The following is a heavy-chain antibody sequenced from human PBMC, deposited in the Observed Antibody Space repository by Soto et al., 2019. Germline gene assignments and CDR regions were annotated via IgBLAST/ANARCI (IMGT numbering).Heavy chain of an antibody. CDR3: AKDKIAARPRRPPAYYGMDV. J-gene: IGHJ6*02. CDR1: GFTFSSYA. D-gene: IGHD6-6*01. V-gene: IGHV3-23*01. Sequence: PGGSLRLSCAASGFTFSSYAMSWVRQAPGKGLEWVSAISGSGGSTYYADSVKGRFTISRDNSKNTLYLQMNSLRAEDTAVYYCAKDKIAARPRRPPAYYGMDVWGQGTTVTVSS. CDR2: ISGSGGST.